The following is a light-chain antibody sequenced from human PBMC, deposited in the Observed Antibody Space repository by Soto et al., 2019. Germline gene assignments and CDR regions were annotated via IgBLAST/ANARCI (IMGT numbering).Light chain of an antibody. CDR3: QSYDSSLSGYV. CDR1: SSNIGGGYD. V-gene: IGLV1-40*01. CDR2: GNS. Sequence: QSVLTQPPSVSGAPGQRVSINCTGSSSNIGGGYDVHWYQQLPRTAPNLLIYGNSNRPSGVPDRFSGSKSGTSASLAITGLQAEDEADYYCQSYDSSLSGYVFGTGTKVTVL. J-gene: IGLJ1*01.